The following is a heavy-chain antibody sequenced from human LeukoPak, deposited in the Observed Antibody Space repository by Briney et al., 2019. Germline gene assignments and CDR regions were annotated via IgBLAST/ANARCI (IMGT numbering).Heavy chain of an antibody. J-gene: IGHJ4*02. CDR2: ISYDGSNK. Sequence: PGGSLRLSCAASGFTFSSYAMHWVRQAPGKGLEWVAVISYDGSNKYYADSVKGRFTIFRDNSKNTLYLQMNSLRAEDTAVYYCARGGSIAVAGRCDYWGQGTLVTVSS. CDR1: GFTFSSYA. V-gene: IGHV3-30*04. D-gene: IGHD6-19*01. CDR3: ARGGSIAVAGRCDY.